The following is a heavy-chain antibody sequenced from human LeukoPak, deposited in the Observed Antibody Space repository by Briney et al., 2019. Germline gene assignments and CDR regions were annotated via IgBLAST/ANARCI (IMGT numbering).Heavy chain of an antibody. J-gene: IGHJ1*01. V-gene: IGHV4-31*03. CDR1: GGSISSGGYY. Sequence: PSQTLSLTCTVSGGSISSGGYYWTWIRQHPGKGLEWIGYIYYSGSTYYNPSLRSRVTISVDTSKNQFSLRLSSVTAADTAVYYCALGYCGGGSCYAREYFQHWGQGTLVTVSS. CDR3: ALGYCGGGSCYAREYFQH. D-gene: IGHD2-15*01. CDR2: IYYSGST.